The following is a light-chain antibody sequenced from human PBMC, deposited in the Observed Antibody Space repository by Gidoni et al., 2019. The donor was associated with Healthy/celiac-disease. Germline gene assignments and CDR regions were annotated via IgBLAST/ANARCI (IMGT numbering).Light chain of an antibody. J-gene: IGKJ4*01. Sequence: DIVLTQPPATMSLSPGERATLSCGASQSISSYLSWYQQKPDQAPRLLIYDASNRATGIPARCSGSGSRTDFTLTISILEPEDFAVYYCQRRSNSLTFGGGTKVEIK. V-gene: IGKV3-11*01. CDR1: QSISSY. CDR2: DAS. CDR3: QRRSNSLT.